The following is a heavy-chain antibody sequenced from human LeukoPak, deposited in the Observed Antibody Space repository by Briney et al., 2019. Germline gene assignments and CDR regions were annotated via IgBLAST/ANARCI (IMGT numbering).Heavy chain of an antibody. J-gene: IGHJ5*02. V-gene: IGHV4-61*02. CDR3: ARGIGAVAAPGNWFDP. Sequence: SETLSLTCTVSGGSISSGSYYWSWIRQPAGKGLEWIGRIYTSGSTNYNPSLKSRVTKSVDTSKNQFPLKLSSVTAADTAVYYCARGIGAVAAPGNWFDPWGQGTLVTVSS. D-gene: IGHD6-19*01. CDR2: IYTSGST. CDR1: GGSISSGSYY.